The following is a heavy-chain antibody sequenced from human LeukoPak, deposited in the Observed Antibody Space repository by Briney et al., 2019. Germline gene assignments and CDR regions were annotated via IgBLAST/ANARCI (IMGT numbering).Heavy chain of an antibody. CDR2: ISYDGSNK. V-gene: IGHV3-30*04. J-gene: IGHJ4*02. Sequence: GGSLRLSCAASGFTFSSYAMHWVRQAPGKGLEWLAVISYDGSNKYYADSVKGRFTISRDNSKNTLYLQMNSLRAEDTAVYYCARGWYNWNLFDYWGQGTLVTVSS. CDR3: ARGWYNWNLFDY. D-gene: IGHD1-1*01. CDR1: GFTFSSYA.